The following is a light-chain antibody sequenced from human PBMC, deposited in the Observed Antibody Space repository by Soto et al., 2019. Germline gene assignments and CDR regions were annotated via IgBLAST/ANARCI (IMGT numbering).Light chain of an antibody. CDR1: QSVGSY. J-gene: IGKJ5*01. V-gene: IGKV3-11*01. CDR3: QQRSNWPIT. CDR2: DAS. Sequence: EIVLTQSPATLSLSPGERATLSCRASQSVGSYLAWYQQKPGQAPRVLIYDASNRATGIPARFSGSGSGTDFTLTISSLEPEDFAVYYCQQRSNWPITFGQGTRLEIK.